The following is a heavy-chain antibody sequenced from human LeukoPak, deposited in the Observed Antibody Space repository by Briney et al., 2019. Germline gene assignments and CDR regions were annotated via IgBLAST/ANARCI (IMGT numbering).Heavy chain of an antibody. V-gene: IGHV1-2*02. CDR2: INPSSGGT. D-gene: IGHD5-12*01. CDR3: AREPGDGGYDNFDY. J-gene: IGHJ4*02. Sequence: ASVKVSCKASGYTFTDYYMHWVRQAPGQGLEWMGWINPSSGGTHIAQKFQGRVTMTRDTSVSTAYMELSRLGSDDTAVYYCAREPGDGGYDNFDYWGQGSLVTVSS. CDR1: GYTFTDYY.